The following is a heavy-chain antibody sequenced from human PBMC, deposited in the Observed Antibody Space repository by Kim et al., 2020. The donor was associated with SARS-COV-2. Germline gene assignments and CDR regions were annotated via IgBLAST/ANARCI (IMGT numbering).Heavy chain of an antibody. CDR2: ISGSGGST. V-gene: IGHV3-23*01. CDR1: GFTFSSYA. D-gene: IGHD3-10*01. Sequence: GGSLRLSCAASGFTFSSYAMSWVRQAPGKGLEWVSAISGSGGSTYYADSVKGRLTISSDNSKNTLYLQMNSLRAAETAVYYCAKSKSSNLWFRDPGGMDVWGQGTTVTVSS. CDR3: AKSKSSNLWFRDPGGMDV. J-gene: IGHJ6*02.